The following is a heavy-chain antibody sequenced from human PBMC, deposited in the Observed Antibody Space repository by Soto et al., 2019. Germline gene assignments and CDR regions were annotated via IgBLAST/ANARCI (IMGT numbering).Heavy chain of an antibody. CDR1: GFTVSSNY. J-gene: IGHJ6*03. V-gene: IGHV3-66*01. CDR2: IYSGGST. CDR3: ARGRNLYYYYMDV. Sequence: EVQLVESGGGLVQPGGSLRLSCAASGFTVSSNYMSWVRQAPGKGLEWVSVIYSGGSTYYADSVKDRFTISRDNSKNTLYLQMNSLRAEDTAVYYCARGRNLYYYYMDVWGKGTTVTVSS. D-gene: IGHD1-1*01.